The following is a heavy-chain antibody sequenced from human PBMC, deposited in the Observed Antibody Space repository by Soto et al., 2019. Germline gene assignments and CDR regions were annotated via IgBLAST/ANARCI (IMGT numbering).Heavy chain of an antibody. J-gene: IGHJ3*02. CDR3: ARAPWDYYDSSGYFPVGGAFDI. V-gene: IGHV3-30-3*01. CDR1: GFTFSAYA. D-gene: IGHD3-22*01. Sequence: QERLVESGGGVVQPGTSLRLSCAASGFTFSAYAMHWVRQAPGKGLEWVATISYDGSNQHYGDSVEGRFIISRDNSKRTLYLEMNSLRPDDTAVFYCARAPWDYYDSSGYFPVGGAFDIWGQGTMVTVSS. CDR2: ISYDGSNQ.